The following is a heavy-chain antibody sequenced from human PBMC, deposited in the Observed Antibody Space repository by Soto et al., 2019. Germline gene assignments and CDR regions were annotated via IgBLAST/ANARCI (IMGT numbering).Heavy chain of an antibody. V-gene: IGHV4-39*01. CDR3: ARLLNDYGDYVPDY. Sequence: QLQLQESGPGLVKPSETLSLTCTVSGGSISSSSYYWGWIRQPPGKGLEWIGSIYYSGSTYYNPSLKSRVTISVDTSKNQFSLKLSSVTAADTAVYYCARLLNDYGDYVPDYWGQGTLVTVSS. CDR1: GGSISSSSYY. CDR2: IYYSGST. D-gene: IGHD4-17*01. J-gene: IGHJ4*02.